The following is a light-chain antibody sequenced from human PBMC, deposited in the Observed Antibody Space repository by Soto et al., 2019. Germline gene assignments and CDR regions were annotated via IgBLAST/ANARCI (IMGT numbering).Light chain of an antibody. CDR1: QGISSA. J-gene: IGKJ3*01. Sequence: AIQLTQSPSSLSASVGDRVTITCRASQGISSALAWYQQKPGKAPKLLIYDASSLESGVPSRFSGSGSGTDFTLTISSLLPEDFATYYCQQFNSYPLGPGTKVDIK. CDR3: QQFNSYP. CDR2: DAS. V-gene: IGKV1-13*02.